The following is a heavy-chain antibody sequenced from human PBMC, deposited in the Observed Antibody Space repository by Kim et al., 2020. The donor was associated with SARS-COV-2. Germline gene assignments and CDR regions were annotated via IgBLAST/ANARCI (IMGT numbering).Heavy chain of an antibody. CDR3: ARVLTVGDGDYGYFDY. D-gene: IGHD4-17*01. CDR2: INHSGST. Sequence: SETLSLTCAVYGGSFSGYYWSWIRQPPGKGLEWIGEINHSGSTNYNPSLKSRVTISVDTSKNQFSLKLSSVTAADTAVYYCARVLTVGDGDYGYFDYWGQGTLVTVSS. J-gene: IGHJ4*02. CDR1: GGSFSGYY. V-gene: IGHV4-34*01.